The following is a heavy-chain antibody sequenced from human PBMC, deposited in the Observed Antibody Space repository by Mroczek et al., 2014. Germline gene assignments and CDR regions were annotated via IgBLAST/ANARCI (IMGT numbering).Heavy chain of an antibody. CDR2: ISSSSSYI. CDR1: GFTFSSYS. Sequence: EVQLVESGGGLVKPGGSLRLSCAASGFTFSSYSMNWVRQAPGKGLEWVSSISSSSSYIYYADSVKGRFTISRDNAKNSLYLQMNSLRAEDTAVYYCARAETSFRGGGDNARYFDLVGPWHPGHCLL. D-gene: IGHD2-21*01. J-gene: IGHJ2*01. CDR3: ARAETSFRGGGDNARYFDL. V-gene: IGHV3-21*01.